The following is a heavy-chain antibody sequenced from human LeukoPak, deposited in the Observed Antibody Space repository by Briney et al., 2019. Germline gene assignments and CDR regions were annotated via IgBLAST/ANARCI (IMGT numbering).Heavy chain of an antibody. Sequence: GGSLRLSCAASGFTFSSYSMNWVRQAPGKGLEWVSSISSSSSYIYYADSVKGRFTISRDNAKNSLYLQKNSLRAEDTAVYYCARDKLWFGELANWFDPWGQGTLVTVSS. CDR2: ISSSSSYI. J-gene: IGHJ5*02. CDR3: ARDKLWFGELANWFDP. CDR1: GFTFSSYS. V-gene: IGHV3-21*01. D-gene: IGHD3-10*01.